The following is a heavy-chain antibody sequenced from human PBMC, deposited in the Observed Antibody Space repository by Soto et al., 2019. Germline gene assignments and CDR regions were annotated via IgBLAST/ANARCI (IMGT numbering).Heavy chain of an antibody. D-gene: IGHD5-18*01. V-gene: IGHV3-74*01. Sequence: GGSLRLSCAASGFTFSTFWMHWVRQAPGKGLVWVSRISSDGSRTSYADSVKGRFTISRDNAKNTLYLQMNSLRAEDTAIYYCARVYSSLSSYDYWGQGTLVTVS. CDR1: GFTFSTFW. J-gene: IGHJ4*02. CDR3: ARVYSSLSSYDY. CDR2: ISSDGSRT.